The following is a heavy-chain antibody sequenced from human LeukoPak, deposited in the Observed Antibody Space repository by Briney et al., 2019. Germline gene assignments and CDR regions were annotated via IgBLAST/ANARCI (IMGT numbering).Heavy chain of an antibody. CDR3: ASQSYARFDP. J-gene: IGHJ5*02. D-gene: IGHD3-16*01. V-gene: IGHV3-7*01. Sequence: GGSLRLSCAASGFTFSSYAMSWVRQAPGKGLELVGNIQPDGREQYPVDSVKARFTISRDNARNSVFLQMNSLRVEDTAVYYCASQSYARFDPWGQGTLVTVSS. CDR1: GFTFSSYA. CDR2: IQPDGREQ.